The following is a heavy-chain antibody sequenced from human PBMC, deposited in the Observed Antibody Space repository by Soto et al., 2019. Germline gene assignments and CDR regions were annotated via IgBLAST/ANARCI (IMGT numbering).Heavy chain of an antibody. Sequence: AASVKVSCKASGYTFTSYGISWVRQAPGQGLEWMGWISAYNGNTNYAQKLQGRATMTTDTSTSTAYMELRSLRSDDTAVYYCARVGMDIVVVPAAMEHWFDPWGQGTLVTVSS. CDR3: ARVGMDIVVVPAAMEHWFDP. V-gene: IGHV1-18*04. CDR2: ISAYNGNT. CDR1: GYTFTSYG. D-gene: IGHD2-2*03. J-gene: IGHJ5*02.